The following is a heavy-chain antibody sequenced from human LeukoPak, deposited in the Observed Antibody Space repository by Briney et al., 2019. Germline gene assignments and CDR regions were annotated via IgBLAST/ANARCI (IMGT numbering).Heavy chain of an antibody. D-gene: IGHD2-8*01. CDR1: GFTFSSYG. CDR3: ARGSSQVLRGTRYYHMDV. J-gene: IGHJ6*03. CDR2: ISYDGSNK. V-gene: IGHV3-30*03. Sequence: GRSLRLSCAASGFTFSSYGMHWVRQAPGKGLEWVAVISYDGSNKYYADSVKGRFTISRDNSKNTLYLQMNSLRAEDTAVYYCARGSSQVLRGTRYYHMDVWGKGTTVTVSS.